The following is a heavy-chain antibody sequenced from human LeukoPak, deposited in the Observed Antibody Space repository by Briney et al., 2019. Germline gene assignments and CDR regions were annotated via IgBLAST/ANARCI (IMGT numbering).Heavy chain of an antibody. D-gene: IGHD3-10*01. V-gene: IGHV4-59*01. CDR2: IYYSGST. CDR1: GGSISNKY. Sequence: PSETLSLTCTVSGGSISNKYWSWIRQPPGKGLEWIGYIYYSGSTNYNPSLNSRVTISIDTSKNQFSLKLSSVTAADTAVYYCARGVGELLSYYYYYYMDVWGKGTTVTISS. J-gene: IGHJ6*03. CDR3: ARGVGELLSYYYYYYMDV.